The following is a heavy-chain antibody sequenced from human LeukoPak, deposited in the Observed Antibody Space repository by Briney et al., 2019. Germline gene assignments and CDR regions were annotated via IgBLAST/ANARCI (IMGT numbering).Heavy chain of an antibody. CDR2: IYYSGST. Sequence: SETLSLTCTVSGGSISSYYWSWIRQPPGKGLEWIGYIYYSGSTNYNPSLKSRVTISVDTSKNQFSLKLSSVTAADTAVYYCAREDQYQLLENYWGQGTLVTVSS. CDR1: GGSISSYY. CDR3: AREDQYQLLENY. V-gene: IGHV4-59*12. D-gene: IGHD2-2*01. J-gene: IGHJ4*02.